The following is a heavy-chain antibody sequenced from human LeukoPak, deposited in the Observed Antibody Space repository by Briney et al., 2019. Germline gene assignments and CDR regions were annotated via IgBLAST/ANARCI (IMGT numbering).Heavy chain of an antibody. V-gene: IGHV3-30*02. CDR3: ARLWGDATIFDL. J-gene: IGHJ4*02. Sequence: GGSLRLSCAASGFTFSNYVMHWVRQAPGKGLQWVAFIRYDGSDKYYADSVKGRFTISRDNSKNTLYLQMNSLSAEDTAVYYCARLWGDATIFDLWGQGTLVIVSS. D-gene: IGHD4/OR15-4a*01. CDR1: GFTFSNYV. CDR2: IRYDGSDK.